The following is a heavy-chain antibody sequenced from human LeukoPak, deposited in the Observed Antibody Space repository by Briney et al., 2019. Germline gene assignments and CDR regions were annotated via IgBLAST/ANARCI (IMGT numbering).Heavy chain of an antibody. V-gene: IGHV1-46*01. CDR2: INPSGGST. Sequence: ASVKVSCKASGYTFTSYGISRVRQAPGQGLEWMGLINPSGGSTSYAQKFQGRVTMTRDTSTSTVYMELSSLRSEDTAVYYCARGPRTVTTPVFDYWGQGTLVTVSS. CDR1: GYTFTSYG. D-gene: IGHD4-11*01. CDR3: ARGPRTVTTPVFDY. J-gene: IGHJ4*02.